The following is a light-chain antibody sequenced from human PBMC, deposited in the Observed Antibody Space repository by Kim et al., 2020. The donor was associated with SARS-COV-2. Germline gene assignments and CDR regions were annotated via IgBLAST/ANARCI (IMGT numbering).Light chain of an antibody. V-gene: IGKV4-1*01. Sequence: ATINCTSSQSVLSSSNNKNYLAWYQQKPGQPPKLLIYWASTRESGVPDRFSGSGSGTDFTLTISSLQAEDVAVYYCQQYYSTPRTFGQGTKVEIK. CDR1: QSVLSSSNNKNY. CDR3: QQYYSTPRT. CDR2: WAS. J-gene: IGKJ1*01.